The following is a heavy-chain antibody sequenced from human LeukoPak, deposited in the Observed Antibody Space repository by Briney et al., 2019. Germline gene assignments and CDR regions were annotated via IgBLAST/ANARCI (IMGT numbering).Heavy chain of an antibody. V-gene: IGHV1-8*03. D-gene: IGHD3-16*01. J-gene: IGHJ3*02. CDR2: MNPNSGNT. CDR3: ARGNEYVQGAFDI. CDR1: GYTFTSYD. Sequence: GASVKVSCKGSGYTFTSYDINWVRQATGQGLEWMGWMNPNSGNTGYAQKFQGRVTITRNTSISTAYMELSSLRSEDTAVYYCARGNEYVQGAFDIWGQGTMVTVSS.